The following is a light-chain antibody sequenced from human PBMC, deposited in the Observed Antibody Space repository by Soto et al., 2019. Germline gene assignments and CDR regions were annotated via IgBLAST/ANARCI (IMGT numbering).Light chain of an antibody. Sequence: DIEMTQSPASVSASLGDRVTITCRASQSVRRRLAWYQQKPGKAPRLLIYGASRLLRGVPCRFSGSGSGTEFTLTISSLLTEDFATYYCQQGNRLPLTLGLGTKVEIK. CDR1: QSVRRR. J-gene: IGKJ2*01. V-gene: IGKV1D-12*01. CDR3: QQGNRLPLT. CDR2: GAS.